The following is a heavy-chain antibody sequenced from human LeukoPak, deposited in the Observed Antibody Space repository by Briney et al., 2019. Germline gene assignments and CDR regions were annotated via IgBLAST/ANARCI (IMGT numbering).Heavy chain of an antibody. V-gene: IGHV3-15*01. Sequence: GGSLRPSCATSAFIFNNAWMTWVRRAPGKGLEWVGRIKSKTDGGTTDYAAPVKGRFTISRDDSKNTLYLQMNSLKTEDTAVYYCTTLTRNYYDSSGPTFDYWGQGTLVTVSS. D-gene: IGHD3-22*01. CDR3: TTLTRNYYDSSGPTFDY. CDR1: AFIFNNAW. J-gene: IGHJ4*02. CDR2: IKSKTDGGTT.